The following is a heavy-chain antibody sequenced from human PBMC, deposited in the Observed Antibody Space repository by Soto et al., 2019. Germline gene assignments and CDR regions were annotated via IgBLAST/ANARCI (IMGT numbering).Heavy chain of an antibody. CDR3: ARGTYYYDSSGSGGYYFDY. V-gene: IGHV1-69*06. D-gene: IGHD3-22*01. CDR2: IIPIFGTA. CDR1: GGTFSSYA. Sequence: SVKVSCKASGGTFSSYAISWVRQAPGQGLEWMGGIIPIFGTANYAQKFQGRVTITADKSTSTAYMELSSLRSEDTAVYYCARGTYYYDSSGSGGYYFDYWGQGTLVTVSS. J-gene: IGHJ4*02.